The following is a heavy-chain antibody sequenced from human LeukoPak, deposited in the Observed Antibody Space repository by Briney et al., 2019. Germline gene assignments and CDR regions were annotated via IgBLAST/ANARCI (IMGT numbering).Heavy chain of an antibody. Sequence: DPGGSLRLSCAASGFTFSSYAMSWVRQAPGKSLEWVSGIGGSGSRTYYADSVKGRFTISRDNSKNTLYLQMNSLRAEDTAIYYCAKKYGVTVYGSGLNYFDYWGQGTLVTVSS. D-gene: IGHD6-19*01. CDR1: GFTFSSYA. J-gene: IGHJ4*02. CDR2: IGGSGSRT. V-gene: IGHV3-23*01. CDR3: AKKYGVTVYGSGLNYFDY.